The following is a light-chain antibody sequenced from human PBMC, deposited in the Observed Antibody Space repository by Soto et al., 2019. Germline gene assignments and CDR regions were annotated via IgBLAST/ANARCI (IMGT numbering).Light chain of an antibody. J-gene: IGLJ1*01. CDR2: EVS. CDR3: MSYTVSTTLV. CDR1: SSDVGGYNY. V-gene: IGLV2-14*01. Sequence: QSALTQPAPVSGSPGQSITISCTGTSSDVGGYNYVSWYQQHPGKAPKLMIYEVSNRPSGVSSRFSGSKSGNTASLTISGLQAEDEADYYCMSYTVSTTLVFGTGTKVTVL.